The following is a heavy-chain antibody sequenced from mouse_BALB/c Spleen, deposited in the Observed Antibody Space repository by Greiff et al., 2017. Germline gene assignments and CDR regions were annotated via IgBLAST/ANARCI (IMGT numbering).Heavy chain of an antibody. CDR2: ISYDGSN. Sequence: EVKLQESGPGLVKPSQSLSLTCSVTGYSITSGYYWNWIRQFPGNKLEWMGYISYDGSNNYNPSLKNRISITRDTSKNQFFLKLNSVTTEDTATYYCARDRGNYRYFDYWGQGTTLTVSS. CDR3: ARDRGNYRYFDY. D-gene: IGHD2-14*01. CDR1: GYSITSGYY. V-gene: IGHV3-6*02. J-gene: IGHJ2*01.